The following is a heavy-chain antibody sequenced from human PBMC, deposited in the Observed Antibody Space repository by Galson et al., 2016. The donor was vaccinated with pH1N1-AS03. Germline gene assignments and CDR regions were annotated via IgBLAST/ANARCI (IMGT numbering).Heavy chain of an antibody. V-gene: IGHV3-11*01. CDR3: ARGWYDIWTGYLVDPFDY. J-gene: IGHJ4*02. CDR2: ITSSGGSGSTI. D-gene: IGHD3-9*01. CDR1: GFTFGDYY. Sequence: SGFTFGDYYMSWIRQAPGKGLKWISCITSSGGSGSTIYYADSVKGRFTISRDNAKNSLYLQMNSLRADDTAVYFCARGWYDIWTGYLVDPFDYWGQGALVTVSS.